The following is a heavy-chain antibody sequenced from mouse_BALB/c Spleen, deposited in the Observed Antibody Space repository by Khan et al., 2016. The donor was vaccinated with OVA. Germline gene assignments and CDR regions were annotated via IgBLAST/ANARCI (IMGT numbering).Heavy chain of an antibody. CDR3: ARREKYGYDPSWFAY. CDR1: GYTFTSYW. J-gene: IGHJ3*01. V-gene: IGHV1-52*01. CDR2: INPSDSES. Sequence: QVQLQQSGAELVRPGASVKLSCKASGYTFTSYWMNWVRQRPRQGLEWIGKINPSDSESHYNHMFKDKATLTVDKSSGTAYMQLSSLTSEDSAVYYCARREKYGYDPSWFAYWGQGTLLTVSA. D-gene: IGHD2-2*01.